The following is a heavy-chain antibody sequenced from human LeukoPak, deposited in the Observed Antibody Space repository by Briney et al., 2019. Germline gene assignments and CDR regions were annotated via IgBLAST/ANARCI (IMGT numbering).Heavy chain of an antibody. CDR2: ISPSGTT. CDR3: ARDFYASGFYFWFDP. V-gene: IGHV4-4*07. CDR1: GGSISSYY. J-gene: IGHJ5*02. D-gene: IGHD2/OR15-2a*01. Sequence: SETLSLTCTVSGGSISSYYWSWIRQPAGKGLEWIGRISPSGTTHYNPSLGSRVTMSVDTSKNYFSLRLSSATAADTAVYYCARDFYASGFYFWFDPWGQGILVTVSS.